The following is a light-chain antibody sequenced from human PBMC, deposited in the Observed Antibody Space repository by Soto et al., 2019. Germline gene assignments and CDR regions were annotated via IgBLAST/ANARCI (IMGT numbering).Light chain of an antibody. J-gene: IGLJ1*01. CDR2: EGS. CDR1: SSDVGSYNL. V-gene: IGLV2-23*03. Sequence: QSALTQPASVSGSPGQSITISCTGTSSDVGSYNLVSGYQQHPGKAHKLMIYEGSKRPSGVSNRFSGSKSGNTASLSISGLQAEDEADYYCCSYAGSSTFAVFGTGTKVTVL. CDR3: CSYAGSSTFAV.